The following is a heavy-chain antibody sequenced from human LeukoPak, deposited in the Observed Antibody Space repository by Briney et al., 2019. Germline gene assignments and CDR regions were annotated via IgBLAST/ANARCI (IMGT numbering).Heavy chain of an antibody. D-gene: IGHD3-22*01. Sequence: SVKVSCKASGGTFSSYAISWVRQAPGQGLEWMGRIIPILGIANYAQKFQGRVTITADKSTSTAYMELSSLRSEDTAVYYCARDRRYYYDGSGSYGMDVWGQGTTVTVSS. CDR2: IIPILGIA. V-gene: IGHV1-69*04. CDR1: GGTFSSYA. J-gene: IGHJ6*02. CDR3: ARDRRYYYDGSGSYGMDV.